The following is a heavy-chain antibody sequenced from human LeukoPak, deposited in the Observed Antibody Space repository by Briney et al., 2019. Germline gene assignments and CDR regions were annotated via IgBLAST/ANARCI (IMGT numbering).Heavy chain of an antibody. CDR3: ARIDSSSWYLDAFDI. V-gene: IGHV1-8*01. D-gene: IGHD6-13*01. CDR2: MNPNSGNT. J-gene: IGHJ3*02. CDR1: GYTFTSYD. Sequence: ASVKVSCKASGYTFTSYDINWVRQATGQGLEWMGWMNPNSGNTGYAQKFQGRVTMTRNTSISTAYMELSSLRSEDTAVYYCARIDSSSWYLDAFDIRGQGTMVTVSS.